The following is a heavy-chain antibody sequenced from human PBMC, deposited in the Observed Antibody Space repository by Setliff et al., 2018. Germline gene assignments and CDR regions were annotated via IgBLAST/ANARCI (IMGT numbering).Heavy chain of an antibody. D-gene: IGHD3-22*01. CDR2: IRHDGNNK. CDR3: AKELIEVMMTGLEF. Sequence: PGGSLRLSCAASGFTFSNHCMHWVRQAPGKGLEWVAFIRHDGNNKYYKDSVRGRFTISRDNSKNTVYLQMNNLRPEDTAVYYCAKELIEVMMTGLEFWGQGTMVTVPQ. CDR1: GFTFSNHC. V-gene: IGHV3-30*02. J-gene: IGHJ4*02.